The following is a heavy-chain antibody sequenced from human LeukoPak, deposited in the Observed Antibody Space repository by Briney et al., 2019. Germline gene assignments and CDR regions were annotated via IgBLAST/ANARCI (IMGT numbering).Heavy chain of an antibody. CDR2: IYSGGST. CDR1: GFTFSSYS. Sequence: GGSLRLSCAASGFTFSSYSMNWVRQAPGKGLEWVSVIYSGGSTYYADSVKGRFTISRDNSKNTLYLQMNSLRAEDTAVYYCARWYSSGWTTFFDYWGQGTLVTVSS. J-gene: IGHJ4*02. D-gene: IGHD6-19*01. CDR3: ARWYSSGWTTFFDY. V-gene: IGHV3-66*01.